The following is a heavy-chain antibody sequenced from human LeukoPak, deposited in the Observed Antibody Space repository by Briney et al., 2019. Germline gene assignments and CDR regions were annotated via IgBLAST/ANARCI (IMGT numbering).Heavy chain of an antibody. D-gene: IGHD3-10*01. CDR3: ASRSTYYYGSGSYFWSY. V-gene: IGHV4-39*01. CDR1: GGSISSSSYY. J-gene: IGHJ4*02. CDR2: IYYSGST. Sequence: SETLSLTCTVSGGSISSSSYYWVWIREPPGKGLEWIGSIYYSGSTYYNPSLKSRVTISVDASKNQYSMKLSSVTAADTAVYYCASRSTYYYGSGSYFWSYWGQGTLVTVSS.